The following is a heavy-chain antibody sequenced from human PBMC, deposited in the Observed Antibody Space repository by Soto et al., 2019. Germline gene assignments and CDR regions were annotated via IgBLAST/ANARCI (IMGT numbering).Heavy chain of an antibody. CDR1: GGSISSGGYS. CDR2: IYYSGST. J-gene: IGHJ4*02. CDR3: ARESDSSSWYYDY. V-gene: IGHV4-31*03. Sequence: LSETLSLTCTVSGGSISSGGYSWSWIRQHPGKGLEWIGYIYYSGSTYYNPSLKSRVTISVDTSKNQFSLKLSSVTAADTAVYYCARESDSSSWYYDYWGQGTLVTVSS. D-gene: IGHD6-13*01.